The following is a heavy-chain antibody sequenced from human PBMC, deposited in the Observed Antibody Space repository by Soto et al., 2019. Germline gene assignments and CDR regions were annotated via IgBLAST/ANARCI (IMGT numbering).Heavy chain of an antibody. CDR3: ARVFAVAGTVNWFDP. D-gene: IGHD6-19*01. CDR2: IIPIFGTA. J-gene: IGHJ5*02. V-gene: IGHV1-69*06. CDR1: GGTFSSYA. Sequence: GASVKVSCKASGGTFSSYAISWVRQAPGQGLEWMGGIIPIFGTANYAQKFQGRVTITADKSTSTAYMELSSLRSEDTAVYYCARVFAVAGTVNWFDPWGQGTLVTVSS.